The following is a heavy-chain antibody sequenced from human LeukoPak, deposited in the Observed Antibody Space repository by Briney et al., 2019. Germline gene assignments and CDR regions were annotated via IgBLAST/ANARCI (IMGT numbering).Heavy chain of an antibody. CDR3: ARGPYDILTGYYYYYYYMDV. V-gene: IGHV1-46*01. J-gene: IGHJ6*03. CDR2: INPTAGST. Sequence: ASVMVSCKASGYTFTSYHMHWVRQAPGQGLEWMGMINPTAGSTSYAQRFQNFQGRVTMTRDMSTSTAYMELRSLRSDDTAVYYCARGPYDILTGYYYYYYYMDVWGKGTTVTVSS. CDR1: GYTFTSYH. D-gene: IGHD3-9*01.